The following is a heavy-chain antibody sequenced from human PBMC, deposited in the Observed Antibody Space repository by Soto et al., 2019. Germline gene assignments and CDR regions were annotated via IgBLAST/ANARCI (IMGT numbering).Heavy chain of an antibody. CDR1: GGSISSGDYY. V-gene: IGHV4-30-4*01. D-gene: IGHD6-6*01. J-gene: IGHJ5*02. CDR2: IYYSGST. Sequence: SETLSLTXTVSGGSISSGDYYWSWIRQPPGKGLEWIGYIYYSGSTYYNPSLKSRVTISVDTSKNQFSLKLSSVTAADTAVYYCARGAVEYSSSSHLGWFDPWGQGTLVTVSS. CDR3: ARGAVEYSSSSHLGWFDP.